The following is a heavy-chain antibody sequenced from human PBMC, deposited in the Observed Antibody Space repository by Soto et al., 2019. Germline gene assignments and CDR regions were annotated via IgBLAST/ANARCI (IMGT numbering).Heavy chain of an antibody. CDR2: IDYNGVT. CDR1: GGSIYRSGYY. J-gene: IGHJ4*02. CDR3: GKVLVGATGHTDSDS. V-gene: IGHV4-39*01. D-gene: IGHD2-15*01. Sequence: SETLSFTCTVSGGSIYRSGYYWVWIRHPPGRGLEWIGNIDYNGVTYSNPSLKSRVTISRDTPKNQFSLKLTSVTAADTALYYCGKVLVGATGHTDSDSWGPGTLVTVPA.